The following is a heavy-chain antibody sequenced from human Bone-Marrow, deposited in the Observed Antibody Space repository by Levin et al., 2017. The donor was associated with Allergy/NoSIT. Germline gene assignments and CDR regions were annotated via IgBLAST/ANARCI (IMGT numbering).Heavy chain of an antibody. Sequence: TGESLKISCKASGYTFTSYDINWVRQATGQGLEWMGWMNPNSGNTGYAQKFQGRVTMTRNTSISTAYMELSSLRSEDTAVYYCARILDTPIGGDYWGQGTLVTVSS. V-gene: IGHV1-8*01. CDR2: MNPNSGNT. J-gene: IGHJ4*02. CDR3: ARILDTPIGGDY. D-gene: IGHD5-18*01. CDR1: GYTFTSYD.